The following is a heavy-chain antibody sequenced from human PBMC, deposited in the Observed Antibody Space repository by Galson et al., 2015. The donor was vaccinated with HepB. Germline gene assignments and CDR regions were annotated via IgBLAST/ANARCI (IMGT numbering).Heavy chain of an antibody. CDR2: ISGPGGST. CDR3: ARVPYSGYNPRRYYYYGMDV. Sequence: SLRLSCAASGFTFASYAMTWVRQAPGKGLEWVSVISGPGGSTYYADSVKGRFTISRDNSKNTVDVQVNSLRAEDTAVYYCARVPYSGYNPRRYYYYGMDVWGQGTTVTVSS. J-gene: IGHJ6*02. CDR1: GFTFASYA. V-gene: IGHV3-23*01. D-gene: IGHD5-12*01.